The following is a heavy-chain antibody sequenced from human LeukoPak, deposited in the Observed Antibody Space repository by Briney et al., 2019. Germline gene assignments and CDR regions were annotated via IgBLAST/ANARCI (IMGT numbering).Heavy chain of an antibody. CDR1: GGSISGYY. CDR3: ARQVRGVGFDP. Sequence: SETLSLTCTVSGGSISGYYWTWIRQPAGKGLEWIGRIYTSGTTNYNPSLKSRVTVSVDTSKNQFSLKLSSVTAADTAVYYCARQVRGVGFDPWGQGTLVTVSS. V-gene: IGHV4-4*07. J-gene: IGHJ5*02. CDR2: IYTSGTT. D-gene: IGHD3-10*01.